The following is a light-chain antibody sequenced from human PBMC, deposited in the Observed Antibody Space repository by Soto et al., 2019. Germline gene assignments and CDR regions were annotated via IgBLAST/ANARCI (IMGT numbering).Light chain of an antibody. CDR2: KAS. Sequence: DIQMTQSPSTLSASVGDRVTITCRASQTISTWLAWYQHKPGKAPKLLIYKASNLETGVPSRFSGSGSGTDFPRAISRLEPDDFANYYCQQYNRYWTFGEGTKVEMK. CDR3: QQYNRYWT. J-gene: IGKJ1*01. V-gene: IGKV1-5*03. CDR1: QTISTW.